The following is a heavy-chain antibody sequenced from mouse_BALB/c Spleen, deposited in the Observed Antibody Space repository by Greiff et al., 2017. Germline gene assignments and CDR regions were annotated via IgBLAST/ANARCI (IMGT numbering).Heavy chain of an antibody. D-gene: IGHD1-1*01. CDR2: ISSGGSYT. V-gene: IGHV5-9-4*01. CDR1: GFTFSSYA. Sequence: EVQGVESGGGLVKPGGSLKLSCAASGFTFSSYAMSWVRQSPEKRLEWVAEISSGGSYTYYPDTVTGRFTISRDNAKNTLYLEMSSLRSEDTAMYYCARHYGSSYKDYFDYWGQGTTLTVSS. J-gene: IGHJ2*01. CDR3: ARHYGSSYKDYFDY.